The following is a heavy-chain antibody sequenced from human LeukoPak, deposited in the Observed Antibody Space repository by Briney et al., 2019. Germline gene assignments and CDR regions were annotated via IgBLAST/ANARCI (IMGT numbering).Heavy chain of an antibody. V-gene: IGHV4-39*02. CDR1: GGSISSSSYY. CDR2: IYYSGST. D-gene: IGHD3-10*01. Sequence: SETLSLTCTVSGGSISSSSYYWGWIRQPPGKGLEWIGSIYYSGSTYYNPSLKSRVTISVDTSKNQFSLKLSSVTAADTAVYYCARELWFGALASAAYYFDYWGQGTLVTVSS. J-gene: IGHJ4*02. CDR3: ARELWFGALASAAYYFDY.